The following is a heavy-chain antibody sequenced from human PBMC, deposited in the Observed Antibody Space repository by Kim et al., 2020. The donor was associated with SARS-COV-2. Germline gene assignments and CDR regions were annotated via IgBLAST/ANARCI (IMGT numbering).Heavy chain of an antibody. D-gene: IGHD3-22*01. Sequence: SETLSLTCAVSGGSISSSNWWSWVRQPPGKGLEWIGEIYHSGSTNYNPSLKSRVTISVDKSKNQFSLKLSSVTAADTAVYYCASYYDSSGYGYDAFDIWGQGTMVTVSS. J-gene: IGHJ3*02. CDR3: ASYYDSSGYGYDAFDI. V-gene: IGHV4-4*02. CDR1: GGSISSSNW. CDR2: IYHSGST.